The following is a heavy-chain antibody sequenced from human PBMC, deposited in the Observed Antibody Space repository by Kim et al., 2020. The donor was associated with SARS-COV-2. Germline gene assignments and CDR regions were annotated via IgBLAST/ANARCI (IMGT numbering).Heavy chain of an antibody. CDR2: ISGSGGST. V-gene: IGHV3-23*01. CDR3: AKITMIVVVTTYAEYFQH. D-gene: IGHD3-22*01. CDR1: GFTFSSYA. Sequence: GGSLRLSCAASGFTFSSYAMSWVRQAPGKGLEWVSAISGSGGSTYYADSVKGRFTISRDNSKNTLYLQMNSLRAEDTAVYYCAKITMIVVVTTYAEYFQHWGQGTLVTVSS. J-gene: IGHJ1*01.